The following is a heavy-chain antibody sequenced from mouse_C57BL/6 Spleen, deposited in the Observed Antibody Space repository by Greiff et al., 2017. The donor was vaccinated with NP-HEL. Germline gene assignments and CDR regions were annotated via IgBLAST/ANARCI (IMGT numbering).Heavy chain of an antibody. D-gene: IGHD2-1*01. J-gene: IGHJ2*01. V-gene: IGHV7-3*01. CDR1: GFTFTGYY. Sequence: EVKLVESGGGLVQPGGSLSLSCAASGFTFTGYYMSWVRQPPGKALEWLGFIRNKANGYTTEYSASVKGRFTISRDNSQSILYLQMNARRAEDSATYSCARLWYPYDFDYWGKGTTLTVSS. CDR2: IRNKANGYTT. CDR3: ARLWYPYDFDY.